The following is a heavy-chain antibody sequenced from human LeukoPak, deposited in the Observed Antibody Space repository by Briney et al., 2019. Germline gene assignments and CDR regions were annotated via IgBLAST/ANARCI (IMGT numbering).Heavy chain of an antibody. Sequence: ASVKVSCKASGYTFTSYGNSWVRQAPGQGLEWMGWISAYNGNTNYAQKLQGRVTMTTDTSTSTAYMELRSLRSDDTAVYYCARGPDYDFWSGSNWFDPWGQGTPVTVSS. D-gene: IGHD3-3*01. CDR2: ISAYNGNT. J-gene: IGHJ5*02. CDR1: GYTFTSYG. V-gene: IGHV1-18*01. CDR3: ARGPDYDFWSGSNWFDP.